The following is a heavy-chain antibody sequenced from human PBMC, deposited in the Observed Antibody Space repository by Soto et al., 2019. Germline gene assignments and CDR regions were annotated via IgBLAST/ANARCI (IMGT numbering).Heavy chain of an antibody. Sequence: GGSLRLSCAASGFTFDDYAMHWVRQAPGKGLEWVSLISWDGGSTYYADSVKGRFTISRGNSKNSLYLQMNSLRAEDTALYYCAKDEGGWASDYYYYGMDVWGQGTTVTVSS. D-gene: IGHD1-26*01. CDR2: ISWDGGST. V-gene: IGHV3-43D*04. J-gene: IGHJ6*02. CDR3: AKDEGGWASDYYYYGMDV. CDR1: GFTFDDYA.